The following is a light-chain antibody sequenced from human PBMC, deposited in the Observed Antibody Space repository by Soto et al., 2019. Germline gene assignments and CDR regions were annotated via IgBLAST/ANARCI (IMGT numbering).Light chain of an antibody. J-gene: IGLJ1*01. CDR1: SSDVGGYNY. CDR3: SSYTSSSTRV. V-gene: IGLV2-14*01. CDR2: EVS. Sequence: QSVLTRPASVSGSPGQSITISCTGTSSDVGGYNYVSWYQHHPGKAPKLMIYEVSNRPSGGSNRFSGSKSGNTASLTISGLQAEDEADYYCSSYTSSSTRVFGTGTKGTVL.